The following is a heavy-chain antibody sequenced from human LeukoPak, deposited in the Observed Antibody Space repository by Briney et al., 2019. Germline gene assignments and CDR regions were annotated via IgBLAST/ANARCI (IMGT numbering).Heavy chain of an antibody. V-gene: IGHV3-30*01. CDR2: ISYDGSNK. Sequence: GGSLRLSCAASGFTLSSYAMHWVRQAPGKGLEWVAVISYDGSNKYYADSVKGRFTISRDNSKNTLYLQMNSLRAEDTAVYYCARDAPYDILTGYYPDYWGQGTLVTFSS. CDR1: GFTLSSYA. D-gene: IGHD3-9*01. J-gene: IGHJ4*02. CDR3: ARDAPYDILTGYYPDY.